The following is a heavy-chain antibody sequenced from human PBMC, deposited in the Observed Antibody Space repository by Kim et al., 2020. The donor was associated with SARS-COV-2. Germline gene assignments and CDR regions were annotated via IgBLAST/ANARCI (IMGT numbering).Heavy chain of an antibody. CDR1: GYTFTSYA. CDR2: INAGNGNT. Sequence: ASLKVSCKASGYTFTSYAMHWVRQAPGQRLEWMGWINAGNGNTKYSQKFQGRVTITRDTSASTAYMELSSLRSEDTAVYYCARDYYGSGRLFFDYWGQGTLVTVSS. J-gene: IGHJ4*02. V-gene: IGHV1-3*01. CDR3: ARDYYGSGRLFFDY. D-gene: IGHD3-10*01.